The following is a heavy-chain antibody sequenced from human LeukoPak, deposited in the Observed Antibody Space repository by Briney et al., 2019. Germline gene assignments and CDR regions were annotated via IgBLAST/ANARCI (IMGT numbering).Heavy chain of an antibody. Sequence: SETLSLTCTVSGGSISSGDYYWSWIRQPPGKGLEWIGYIYYSGSTYYNPSLKSRVTISVDTSKNQFSLKLSSVTAADTAVYYCARGGDIVVVPAANPFDYWGQGTLVTVSS. CDR3: ARGGDIVVVPAANPFDY. V-gene: IGHV4-30-4*08. D-gene: IGHD2-2*01. CDR2: IYYSGST. CDR1: GGSISSGDYY. J-gene: IGHJ4*02.